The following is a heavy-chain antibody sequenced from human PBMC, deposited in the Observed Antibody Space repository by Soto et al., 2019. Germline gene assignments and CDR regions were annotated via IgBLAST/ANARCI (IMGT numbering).Heavy chain of an antibody. J-gene: IGHJ5*02. CDR3: ARGGPTGGSYKYNWFDP. CDR1: GGSISSGDFY. Sequence: ASETLSLTCTVSGGSISSGDFYWSWIRQPPGRGLEWIGYISYSGSTYYNTSLKSRVTISVDTSKNQFSLKLNSVTAADTAVYYCARGGPTGGSYKYNWFDPWGQGTLVTVS. D-gene: IGHD2-15*01. V-gene: IGHV4-30-4*01. CDR2: ISYSGST.